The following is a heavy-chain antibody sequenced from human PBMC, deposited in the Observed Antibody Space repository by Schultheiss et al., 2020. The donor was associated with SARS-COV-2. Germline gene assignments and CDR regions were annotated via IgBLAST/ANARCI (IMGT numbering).Heavy chain of an antibody. Sequence: GGSLRLSCSASGFTLSTYNINWVRQAPGQGLEWVSYISSDGRSIHYADSVKGGFTISRDSAKNSLYLQMDNLKDEDTDVYYCASRDHYSYFYYMDVWGKGTTVTVSS. CDR1: GFTLSTYN. V-gene: IGHV3-48*02. CDR2: ISSDGRSI. J-gene: IGHJ6*03. CDR3: ASRDHYSYFYYMDV.